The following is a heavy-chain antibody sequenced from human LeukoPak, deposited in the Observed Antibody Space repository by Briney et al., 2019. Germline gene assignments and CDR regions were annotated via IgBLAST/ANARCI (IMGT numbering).Heavy chain of an antibody. CDR2: IKSKTDGGTT. D-gene: IGHD3-10*01. Sequence: GGSLRLSCAASGFTFSNAWMSWVRQAPGKGLEWVGRIKSKTDGGTTDYAAPVKGRFTISRDDSKNTLYLQMNSLKTEDTAVYYCTTRPRVWFGELSFREDYYGMDVWGQGTTVTVSS. V-gene: IGHV3-15*01. CDR1: GFTFSNAW. CDR3: TTRPRVWFGELSFREDYYGMDV. J-gene: IGHJ6*02.